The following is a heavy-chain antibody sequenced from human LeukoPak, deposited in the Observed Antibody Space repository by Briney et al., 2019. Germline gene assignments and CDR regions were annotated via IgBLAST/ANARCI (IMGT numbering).Heavy chain of an antibody. CDR2: INAYNGNT. J-gene: IGHJ4*02. Sequence: ASVKVSCKASGYTFTGYYMHWVRQAPGQGLEWMGWINAYNGNTNYAQKVQGRATMTTDTSTSTAYMEVRNLRSDDTAVYYCASPLVSGSYYSDYWGQGTLVTVSS. V-gene: IGHV1-18*04. CDR1: GYTFTGYY. CDR3: ASPLVSGSYYSDY. D-gene: IGHD1-26*01.